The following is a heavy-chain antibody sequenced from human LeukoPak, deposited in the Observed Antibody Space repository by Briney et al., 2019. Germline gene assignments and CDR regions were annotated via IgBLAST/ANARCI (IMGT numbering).Heavy chain of an antibody. CDR3: EKADTAMVTTRGNGMDV. CDR2: ISGSGGST. J-gene: IGHJ6*01. D-gene: IGHD5-18*01. Sequence: GGSLRLSCAASGFTFSSYAMSWVRQALGKGLEWVSAISGSGGSTYYADSVKGRFTISRDNSKNTLYLQMNSLRAEDTAVYYCEKADTAMVTTRGNGMDVSGQGTTVTPSS. CDR1: GFTFSSYA. V-gene: IGHV3-23*01.